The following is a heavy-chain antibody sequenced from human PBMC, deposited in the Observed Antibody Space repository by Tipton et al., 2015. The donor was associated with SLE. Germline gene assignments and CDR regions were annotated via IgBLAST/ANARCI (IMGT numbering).Heavy chain of an antibody. J-gene: IGHJ3*02. CDR1: GGSISSSNW. CDR3: ARDLELRAFDI. D-gene: IGHD1-7*01. CDR2: INHSGST. V-gene: IGHV4-4*02. Sequence: TLSLTCTVSGGSISSSNWWSWVRQPPGKGLEWIGEINHSGSTNYNPSLKSRVTISVDTSKDQFSLKLSSVTAADTAVYYCARDLELRAFDIWGQGTMVTVSS.